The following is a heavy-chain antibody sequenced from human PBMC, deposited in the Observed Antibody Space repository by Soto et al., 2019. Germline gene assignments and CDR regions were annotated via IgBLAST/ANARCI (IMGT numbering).Heavy chain of an antibody. V-gene: IGHV3-9*01. Sequence: GGSLRLSCAASGFTFDDYAMHWVRQAPGKGLEWVSGISWNSGSIGYADSVKGRFTISRDNAKKSLYLQMNSLRAEDTALYYCAKDMGGSGSPDYYYYGMDVWGQGPTATVS. CDR2: ISWNSGSI. D-gene: IGHD3-10*01. CDR1: GFTFDDYA. CDR3: AKDMGGSGSPDYYYYGMDV. J-gene: IGHJ6*02.